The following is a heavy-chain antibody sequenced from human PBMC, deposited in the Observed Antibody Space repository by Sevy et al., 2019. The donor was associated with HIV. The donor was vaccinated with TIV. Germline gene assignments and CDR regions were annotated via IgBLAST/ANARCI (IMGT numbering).Heavy chain of an antibody. Sequence: ASVKVSCKVSGYTLTQLSMHWVRQAPGKGLEWMGSFDPEDGETLYAQNFQGRVTMTEDTSTDTAYMALSSLRSEGTAIYYCATTKDYYDSSGSPFDYWGQGTLVTVSS. D-gene: IGHD3-22*01. J-gene: IGHJ4*02. CDR3: ATTKDYYDSSGSPFDY. CDR2: FDPEDGET. CDR1: GYTLTQLS. V-gene: IGHV1-24*01.